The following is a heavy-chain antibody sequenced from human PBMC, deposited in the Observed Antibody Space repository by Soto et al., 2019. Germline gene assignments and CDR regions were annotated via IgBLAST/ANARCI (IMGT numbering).Heavy chain of an antibody. Sequence: PSETLSLTCAVSGGSISSGGYSWSWIRQPPGKGLEWIGYIYHSGSTYYNPSLKSRVTISVDTSKNQFSLKLTSVTAADTAVYYCARDKITGLFDYCGQGTLVTVSS. J-gene: IGHJ4*02. D-gene: IGHD2-8*02. CDR1: GGSISSGGYS. V-gene: IGHV4-30-2*01. CDR3: ARDKITGLFDY. CDR2: IYHSGST.